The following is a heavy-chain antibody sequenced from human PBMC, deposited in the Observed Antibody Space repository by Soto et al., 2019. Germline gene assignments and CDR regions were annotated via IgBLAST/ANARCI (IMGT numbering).Heavy chain of an antibody. V-gene: IGHV3-30*18. CDR3: AKDKGIVGATPHY. D-gene: IGHD1-26*01. CDR2: ISYDGSKK. CDR1: GFTFSSYG. J-gene: IGHJ4*02. Sequence: QVQLVESGGGVVQPGRSLRLSCAASGFTFSSYGMHWVRQAPGKGLEWVAVISYDGSKKYYADSGKGRFTISRDNAKKPLYLQMNSPGAEDTAVYYCAKDKGIVGATPHYWRQGTLVTVSS.